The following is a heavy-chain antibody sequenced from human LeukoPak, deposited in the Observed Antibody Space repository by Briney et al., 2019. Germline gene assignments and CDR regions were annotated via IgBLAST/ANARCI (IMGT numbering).Heavy chain of an antibody. V-gene: IGHV4-4*07. Sequence: SETLSLTCTVSGGSISSYYWSWIRQPAGKGLEWIGRIYTSGSTNYNPSLKSRVTISVDTSKNQFSLKLSSVTAADTAVYYCARGPKRAQYSSPVNWGQGTLVTVSS. J-gene: IGHJ4*02. CDR1: GGSISSYY. D-gene: IGHD6-6*01. CDR2: IYTSGST. CDR3: ARGPKRAQYSSPVN.